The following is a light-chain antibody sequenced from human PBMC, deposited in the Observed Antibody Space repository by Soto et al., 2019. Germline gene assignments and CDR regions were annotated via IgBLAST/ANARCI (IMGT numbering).Light chain of an antibody. CDR2: AAF. CDR3: QQYYSYPPALT. J-gene: IGKJ4*01. Sequence: AIRMTQSPSSLSASTGDRVTITCRASQGISSYLAWYQQKPGKAPKLQIYAAFTLQSGDTSRFSGNGTGTDFTPTIRGLQAEDFATYYWQQYYSYPPALTCSGATKVEI. CDR1: QGISSY. V-gene: IGKV1-8*01.